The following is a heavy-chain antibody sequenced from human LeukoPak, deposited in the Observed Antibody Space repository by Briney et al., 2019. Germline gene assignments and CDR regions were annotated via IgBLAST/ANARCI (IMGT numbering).Heavy chain of an antibody. CDR2: IRSKAYGGTT. D-gene: IGHD6-19*01. Sequence: GGSLCLSCTASGFTFGDYAMNWVRQAPGKGLEWVGFIRSKAYGGTTEYAASVEGRFTFSRDDSKSIAYLQMNSLKTEDTAVYYCTRDGVPGLYYFDDWGKASPVTVSS. CDR1: GFTFGDYA. CDR3: TRDGVPGLYYFDD. J-gene: IGHJ4*02. V-gene: IGHV3-49*04.